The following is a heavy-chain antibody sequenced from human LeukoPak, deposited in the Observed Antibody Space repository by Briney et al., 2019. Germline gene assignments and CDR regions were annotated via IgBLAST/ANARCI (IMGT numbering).Heavy chain of an antibody. D-gene: IGHD1-26*01. V-gene: IGHV3-43*02. CDR3: AKDIVRGTMLRGAFDI. Sequence: GESLRLSCAASGFTFDDYAMHWVRQAPGKGLEWVSLISGDGGSTYYADSVKGRFTISRDNSKTSLYLQMNSLRTEDTALYYCAKDIVRGTMLRGAFDIWGQGTMVTVSS. CDR2: ISGDGGST. CDR1: GFTFDDYA. J-gene: IGHJ3*02.